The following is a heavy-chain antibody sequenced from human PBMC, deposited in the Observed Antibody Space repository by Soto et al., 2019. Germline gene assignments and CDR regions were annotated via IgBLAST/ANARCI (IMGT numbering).Heavy chain of an antibody. CDR1: GGSISSSHW. Sequence: QVQLQASGPGLVKPSGTLSLTCAVSGGSISSSHWWTWVRQSPGKGLEYIGEISHGGTSNSNPSIKRRVTLSVDKSKNHFSLTLTSVTAADTAVYYCARVVLTITRGAFDAWGQGTLVIVSS. J-gene: IGHJ3*01. V-gene: IGHV4-4*02. D-gene: IGHD3-9*01. CDR3: ARVVLTITRGAFDA. CDR2: ISHGGTS.